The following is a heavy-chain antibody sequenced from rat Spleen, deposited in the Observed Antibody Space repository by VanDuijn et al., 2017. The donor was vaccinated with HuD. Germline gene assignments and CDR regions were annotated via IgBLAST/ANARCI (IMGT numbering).Heavy chain of an antibody. V-gene: IGHV4-2*01. J-gene: IGHJ2*01. D-gene: IGHD3-6*01. Sequence: SSGKGLEWIGEINKDSSTIKYSPSLKEKLTISRDNAQNTLYLQMSKLGSDDTAIYYCVREELGVDYWGQGVMVTVAS. CDR2: INKDSSTI. CDR3: VREELGVDY.